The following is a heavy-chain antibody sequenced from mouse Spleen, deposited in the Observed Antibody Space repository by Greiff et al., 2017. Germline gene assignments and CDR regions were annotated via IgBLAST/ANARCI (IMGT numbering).Heavy chain of an antibody. V-gene: IGHV1-7*01. J-gene: IGHJ3*02. CDR1: GYTFTSYW. CDR3: ASSAYYSYYSYDG. CDR2: INPSSGYT. D-gene: IGHD2-12*01. Sequence: QVHVKQSGAELAKPGASVKLSCKASGYTFTSYWMHWVKQRPGQGLEWIGYINPSSGYTKYNQKFKDKATLTADKSSSTAYMQLSSLTYEDSAVYYCASSAYYSYYSYDGWGQGTLVTVSA.